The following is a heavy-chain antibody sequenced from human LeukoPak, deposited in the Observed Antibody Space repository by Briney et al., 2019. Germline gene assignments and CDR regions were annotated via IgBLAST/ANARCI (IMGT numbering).Heavy chain of an antibody. D-gene: IGHD3-10*01. CDR3: ARGPGIFDY. V-gene: IGHV4-34*01. Sequence: SETLSLTCAVYGGSFSGFYWSWIPQPPGKGLEWIGEINHSGSTNYNPSLKSRVTISVDTSKNQFSLKLSSVTAADTAVYYCARGPGIFDYWGQGTLVTVSS. CDR1: GGSFSGFY. CDR2: INHSGST. J-gene: IGHJ4*02.